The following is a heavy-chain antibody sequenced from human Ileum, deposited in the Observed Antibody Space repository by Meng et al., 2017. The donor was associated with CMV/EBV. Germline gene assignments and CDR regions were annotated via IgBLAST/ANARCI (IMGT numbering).Heavy chain of an antibody. V-gene: IGHV3-15*07. D-gene: IGHD1-26*01. CDR3: TTGWDQYFDF. Sequence: CGASDFTLNGAWMNWVRQAPGKGLEWVGRVKSASAGGAADAAAPVKGRFTVSRDDSRKTVHLQMDNLKIEDTAVYYCTTGWDQYFDFWGQGALVTVSS. J-gene: IGHJ4*02. CDR2: VKSASAGGAA. CDR1: DFTLNGAW.